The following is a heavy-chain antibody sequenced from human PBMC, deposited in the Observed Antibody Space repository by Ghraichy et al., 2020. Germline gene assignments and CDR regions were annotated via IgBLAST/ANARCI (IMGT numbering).Heavy chain of an antibody. CDR1: GFTFSDYY. CDR3: ARGPLDKLELIY. Sequence: GGTLRLSCAASGFTFSDYYMSWIRQAPGKGLEWVSYISSSSYTNYADSVKGRFTISRDNAKNSLYLQMNSLRAEDTAVYYCARGPLDKLELIYWGQGTLVTVSS. CDR2: ISSSSYT. J-gene: IGHJ4*02. D-gene: IGHD1-7*01. V-gene: IGHV3-11*05.